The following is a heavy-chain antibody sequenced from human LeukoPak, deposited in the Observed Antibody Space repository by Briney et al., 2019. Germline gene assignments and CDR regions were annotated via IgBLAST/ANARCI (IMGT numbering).Heavy chain of an antibody. J-gene: IGHJ6*02. CDR3: ARDNGGYSSSWRYYYYGMDV. V-gene: IGHV4-4*07. Sequence: SETLSLTCTFSGGSISSYYGRWIRQPGGEGLELIGRFYTSGSTNYNPSLKSRVTMSVDTSKNHFSLKLSSVTAADTAVYYCARDNGGYSSSWRYYYYGMDVWGQGTTVTVSS. CDR1: GGSISSYY. CDR2: FYTSGST. D-gene: IGHD6-13*01.